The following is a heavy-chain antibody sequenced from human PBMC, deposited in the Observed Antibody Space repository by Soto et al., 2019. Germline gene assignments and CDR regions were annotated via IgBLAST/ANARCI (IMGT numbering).Heavy chain of an antibody. V-gene: IGHV3-9*01. Sequence: EVQLVESGGGLVQPGRSLRLSCAASGFTFYDYAIHWVRRVPGKGLEWVSSISWNSNIIGYADSVKGRFTISRDNAKNSLYLQMNSLRPEDTALYYCAKGGPDGFCSGGRCYFDYWGQGTLVTVSS. CDR1: GFTFYDYA. CDR3: AKGGPDGFCSGGRCYFDY. D-gene: IGHD2-15*01. J-gene: IGHJ4*02. CDR2: ISWNSNII.